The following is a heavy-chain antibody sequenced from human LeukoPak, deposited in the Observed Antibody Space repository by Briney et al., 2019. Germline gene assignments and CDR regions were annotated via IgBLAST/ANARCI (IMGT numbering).Heavy chain of an antibody. Sequence: MTGGSLRLSCAASGFTLSTYDMTWVRQAPGKGLEWVSSIASSSSYIYYADSVKGRFSMSRDNSKNTLYLQMDSLRPEDTAVYYCAKDLIGGTAYWGQGTLVTVSS. CDR3: AKDLIGGTAY. V-gene: IGHV3-21*01. CDR2: IASSSSYI. D-gene: IGHD1-26*01. CDR1: GFTLSTYD. J-gene: IGHJ4*02.